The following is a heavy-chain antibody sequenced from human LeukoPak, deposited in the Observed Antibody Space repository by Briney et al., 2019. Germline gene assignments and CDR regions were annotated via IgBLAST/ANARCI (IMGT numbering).Heavy chain of an antibody. D-gene: IGHD5-18*01. CDR2: INHSGST. V-gene: IGHV4-34*01. CDR3: AKGRSGYSYGPRFDY. CDR1: GGSFSGYY. J-gene: IGHJ4*02. Sequence: SETLSLTCAVYGGSFSGYYWSWIRQPPGKGLEWIGEINHSGSTNYNPSLKSRVTISVDTSKNQFSLKLSSVTAADTAVYYCAKGRSGYSYGPRFDYWGQGTLVTVSS.